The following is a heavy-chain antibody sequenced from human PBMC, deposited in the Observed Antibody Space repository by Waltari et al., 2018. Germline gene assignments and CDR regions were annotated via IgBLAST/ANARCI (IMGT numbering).Heavy chain of an antibody. Sequence: QVQLVESGGGVVQPGKALRISCEASGFTFRNYGFHWVRQAPGKALAWVAVISSDGNFKYHADSVKGRFTISIDNSRNTLYLQMDSLTIEDTGVYFCAKEKRNVGVDYWGQGILVTVSS. CDR1: GFTFRNYG. CDR2: ISSDGNFK. V-gene: IGHV3-30*18. J-gene: IGHJ4*02. D-gene: IGHD3-10*02. CDR3: AKEKRNVGVDY.